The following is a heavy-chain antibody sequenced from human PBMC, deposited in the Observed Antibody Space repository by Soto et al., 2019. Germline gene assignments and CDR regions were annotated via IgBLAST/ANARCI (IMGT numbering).Heavy chain of an antibody. CDR3: TGRMYYDYVWGSYRTRYYFDY. D-gene: IGHD3-16*02. CDR1: GGSFSGYY. V-gene: IGHV4-34*01. CDR2: INHSGST. J-gene: IGHJ4*02. Sequence: SETLSLTCAVYGGSFSGYYWSWIRQPPGKGLEWIGEINHSGSTNYNPSLKSRVTISVDTSKNQFSLKLSSVTAADTAVYYCTGRMYYDYVWGSYRTRYYFDYWGQGTLVTVPS.